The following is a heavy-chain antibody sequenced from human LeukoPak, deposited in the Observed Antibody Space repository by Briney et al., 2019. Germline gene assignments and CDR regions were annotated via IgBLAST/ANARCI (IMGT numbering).Heavy chain of an antibody. CDR1: GFTFSSYG. CDR3: AKDRGVPAALFDY. CDR2: IRYDGSNK. V-gene: IGHV3-30*02. D-gene: IGHD2-2*01. Sequence: PGGSLRLSCAASGFTFSSYGMHWVRQAPGKGLEWVAFIRYDGSNKYYADSVKGRFTISRDNSKNTLYLQMNSLRAEDTAVYYCAKDRGVPAALFDYWGQGTLVTVSS. J-gene: IGHJ4*02.